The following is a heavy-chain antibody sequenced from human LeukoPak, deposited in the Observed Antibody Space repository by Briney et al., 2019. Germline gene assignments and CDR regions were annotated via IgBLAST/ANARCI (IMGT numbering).Heavy chain of an antibody. Sequence: GGSLRLSCAASGFTFSSYGMHWVRQAPGKGLEWVAVISYDGSNKYYADSVKGRFTISRDNSKNTLYLRMNSLRAEDTAVYYCARHMPDYYYYGMDVWGQGTTVTVSS. CDR2: ISYDGSNK. D-gene: IGHD2-2*01. CDR3: ARHMPDYYYYGMDV. V-gene: IGHV3-30*03. CDR1: GFTFSSYG. J-gene: IGHJ6*02.